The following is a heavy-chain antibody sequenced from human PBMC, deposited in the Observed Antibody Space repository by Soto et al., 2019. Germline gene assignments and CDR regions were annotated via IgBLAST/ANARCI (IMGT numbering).Heavy chain of an antibody. CDR2: IGTAGDT. J-gene: IGHJ4*02. CDR3: ARGKRVDSSGWFTPLDH. Sequence: PGGSLRLSCAASGFTFSSYDMHWVRQATGKGLEWVSAIGTAGDTYYPGSVKGRFTISRENAKNSLYLQMNSLRAGDTAVYYCARGKRVDSSGWFTPLDHWGQGTLVPVSS. V-gene: IGHV3-13*01. D-gene: IGHD6-19*01. CDR1: GFTFSSYD.